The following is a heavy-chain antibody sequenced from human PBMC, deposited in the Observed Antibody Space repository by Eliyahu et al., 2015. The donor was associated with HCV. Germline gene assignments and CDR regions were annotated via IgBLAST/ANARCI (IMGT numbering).Heavy chain of an antibody. V-gene: IGHV3-23*01. CDR3: ANGNDFWP. Sequence: EVQLLESGGGLVQSGGSLRLSCXASGFTFNRSAMSWVRQAPEKGLEWVSSITGTGVGTYYADSVKGRFTISRDNSKNTLYLQMNSLRAEDTAVYFCANGNDFWPWGQGTLVTVSS. CDR1: GFTFNRSA. CDR2: ITGTGVGT. D-gene: IGHD3-3*01. J-gene: IGHJ4*02.